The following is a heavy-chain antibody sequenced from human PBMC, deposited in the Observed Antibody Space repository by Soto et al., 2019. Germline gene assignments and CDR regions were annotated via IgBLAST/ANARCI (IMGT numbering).Heavy chain of an antibody. CDR2: ISYDGSNK. V-gene: IGHV3-30*18. D-gene: IGHD6-6*01. CDR3: ANSPTIAARPYDYYYGMDV. CDR1: GFTFSSYG. J-gene: IGHJ6*02. Sequence: SLRLSCAASGFTFSSYGMHWVRQAPGKGLEWVAVISYDGSNKYYADSVKGRFTISRDNSKNTLYLQMNSLRAEDTAVYYCANSPTIAARPYDYYYGMDVWGQGTTVTVSS.